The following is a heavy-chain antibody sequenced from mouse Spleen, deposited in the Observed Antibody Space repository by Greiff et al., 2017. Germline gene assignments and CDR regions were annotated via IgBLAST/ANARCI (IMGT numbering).Heavy chain of an antibody. CDR2: IDPENGDT. D-gene: IGHD2-5*01. J-gene: IGHJ3*01. Sequence: EVQLQQSGAELVRPGASVKLSCTASGFNIKDDYMHWVKQRPEQGLEWIGWIDPENGDTEYASKFQGKATITADTSSNTAYLQLSSLTSEDTAVYYCTTEGYSNRPWFAYWGQGTLVTVSA. CDR1: GFNIKDDY. CDR3: TTEGYSNRPWFAY. V-gene: IGHV14-4*01.